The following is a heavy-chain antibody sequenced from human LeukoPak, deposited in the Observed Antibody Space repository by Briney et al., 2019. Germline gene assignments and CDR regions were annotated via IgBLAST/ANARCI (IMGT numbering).Heavy chain of an antibody. CDR1: GFTFSSYS. CDR2: ISSSSTYM. V-gene: IGHV3-21*01. D-gene: IGHD4-23*01. J-gene: IGHJ4*02. Sequence: GGSLRLSCVASGFTFSSYSMNWVRQAPGKGLEWVSSISSSSTYMFYGDSMKGRFTISRDNAKSSLYLQMNSLRAEDTAVYYCARPLSVVNPSWGQGTLVTVSS. CDR3: ARPLSVVNPS.